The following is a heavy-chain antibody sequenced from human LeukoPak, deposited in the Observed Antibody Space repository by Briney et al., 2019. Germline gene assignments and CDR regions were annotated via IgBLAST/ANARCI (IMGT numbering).Heavy chain of an antibody. D-gene: IGHD4-17*01. V-gene: IGHV4-59*01. CDR2: IYYSGST. J-gene: IGHJ4*02. CDR1: GGSISSYY. Sequence: SETLSLTCTVSGGSISSYYWSWIRQPPGKGLEWIGYIYYSGSTNYNPSLKSRVTISVDTSKNQFSLKLSSVTAADTAVYYCARYDYGDYFSLWGQGTLVTVSS. CDR3: ARYDYGDYFSL.